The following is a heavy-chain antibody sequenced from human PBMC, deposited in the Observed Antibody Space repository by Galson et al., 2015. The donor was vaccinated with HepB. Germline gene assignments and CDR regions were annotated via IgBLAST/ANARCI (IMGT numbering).Heavy chain of an antibody. Sequence: SLRLSCAASGFTFSDYYMSWIRQAPGKGLEWVSHISGSGSSLYSAGSVKGRFTHSRDHAKNLGCLQMDSLRAEDTAIYYCAISRVFGSWHPTFDLWGQGTLVTVSS. CDR1: GFTFSDYY. V-gene: IGHV3-11*01. J-gene: IGHJ5*02. D-gene: IGHD6-13*01. CDR2: ISGSGSSL. CDR3: AISRVFGSWHPTFDL.